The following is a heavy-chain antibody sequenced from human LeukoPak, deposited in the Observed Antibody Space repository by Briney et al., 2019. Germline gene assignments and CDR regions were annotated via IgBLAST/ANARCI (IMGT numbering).Heavy chain of an antibody. CDR1: GYTFTSYY. CDR2: INPSGGST. Sequence: ASVKVSCKASGYTFTSYYMHWVRQAPGQGLEWMGIINPSGGSTSYAQKFQGRVTMTRDTSTSTVYMELSSLRSEDTAVYYSARWGYYYDSSGDDAFDIWGQGTMVTVSS. D-gene: IGHD3-22*01. J-gene: IGHJ3*02. V-gene: IGHV1-46*01. CDR3: ARWGYYYDSSGDDAFDI.